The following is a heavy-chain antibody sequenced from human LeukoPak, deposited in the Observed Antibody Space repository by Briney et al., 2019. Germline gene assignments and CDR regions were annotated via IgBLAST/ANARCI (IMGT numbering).Heavy chain of an antibody. CDR3: AKDSPRDGYIGDFDY. CDR2: ISGSGGST. CDR1: GFTFSSYA. J-gene: IGHJ4*02. Sequence: PGGSLRLSCAASGFTFSSYAMSWVRQAPGKGLEWVSAISGSGGSTYYTDSVKGRFTISRDNSKNTLYLQMNSLRAEDTAVYYCAKDSPRDGYIGDFDYWGQGTLVTVSS. D-gene: IGHD5-24*01. V-gene: IGHV3-23*01.